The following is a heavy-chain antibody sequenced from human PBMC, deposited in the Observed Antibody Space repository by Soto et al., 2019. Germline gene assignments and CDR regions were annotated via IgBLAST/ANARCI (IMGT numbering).Heavy chain of an antibody. V-gene: IGHV3-33*01. J-gene: IGHJ4*02. CDR3: ACSIY. CDR1: GFPVSSYG. Sequence: WLSPSSAASGFPVSSYGVDWVREAPGRGPDWGAGSWYDGSNKDYSDSVKGRFTIARDNSKNTLYLQMNNPRADDTAVYYCACSIYWGQGTLVTVSS. CDR2: SWYDGSNK.